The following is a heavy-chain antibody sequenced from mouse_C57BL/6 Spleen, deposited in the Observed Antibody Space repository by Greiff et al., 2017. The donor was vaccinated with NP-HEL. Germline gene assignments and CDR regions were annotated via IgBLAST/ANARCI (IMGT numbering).Heavy chain of an antibody. CDR3: ASLLYYYGSSYPWYFDV. V-gene: IGHV1-55*01. Sequence: QVQLQQSGAELVKPGASVKMSCKASGYTFTSYWITWVKQRPGQGLEWIGDIYPGSGSTNYNEKFKSKATLTVDTSSSTAYMQLSSLTSEDSAVYYCASLLYYYGSSYPWYFDVWGTGTTVTVSS. D-gene: IGHD1-1*01. CDR2: IYPGSGST. J-gene: IGHJ1*03. CDR1: GYTFTSYW.